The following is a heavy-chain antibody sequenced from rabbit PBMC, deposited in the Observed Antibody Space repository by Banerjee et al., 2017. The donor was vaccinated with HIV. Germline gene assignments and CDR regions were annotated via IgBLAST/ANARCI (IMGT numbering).Heavy chain of an antibody. D-gene: IGHD5-1*01. CDR3: ARDQGGTYPYDWLDL. J-gene: IGHJ5*01. V-gene: IGHV1S45*01. CDR2: IYAASSGST. Sequence: QQQLEESGGGLVQPEGSLTLTCTASGFSFSGTLWICWVRQAPGKGLEWIACIYAASSGSTYYASWAKGRFTISKTSSTTVTLEMTSLTAADTATYFCARDQGGTYPYDWLDLWGPGTLVTVS. CDR1: GFSFSGTLW.